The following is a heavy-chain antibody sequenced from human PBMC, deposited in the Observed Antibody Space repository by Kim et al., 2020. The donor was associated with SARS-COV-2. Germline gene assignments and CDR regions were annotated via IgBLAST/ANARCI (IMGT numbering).Heavy chain of an antibody. Sequence: GGSLRLSCAASGFSLSDYWMSWVRQAPGKGLEWVASLRHDGSGRFYVDSVKGRFPISRDSAQNSLFLHMNSLRAEDSAVYYCARSISEIESPRIGVYFLHWGQGNLVTVFS. CDR2: LRHDGSGR. J-gene: IGHJ1*01. V-gene: IGHV3-7*01. CDR3: ARSISEIESPRIGVYFLH. D-gene: IGHD3-10*01. CDR1: GFSLSDYW.